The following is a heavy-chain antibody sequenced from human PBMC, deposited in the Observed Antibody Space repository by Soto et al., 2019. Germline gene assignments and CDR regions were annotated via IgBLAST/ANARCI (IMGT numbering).Heavy chain of an antibody. J-gene: IGHJ4*02. CDR2: VWNDGSNK. CDR1: GFSFRSYG. CDR3: ARDLDLYGDSCFDY. V-gene: IGHV3-33*01. D-gene: IGHD4-17*01. Sequence: QVQLGESGGGVVQPGRSLRLSCAASGFSFRSYGMHWVRQAPGKGLERVAVVWNDGSNKYYADSVKGRFTISRDNSKNTLYLQMNSLRAEDTAIYYCARDLDLYGDSCFDYWGQGTLVTVSS.